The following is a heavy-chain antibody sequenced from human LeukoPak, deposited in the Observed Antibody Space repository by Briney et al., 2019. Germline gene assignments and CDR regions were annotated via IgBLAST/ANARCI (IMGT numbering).Heavy chain of an antibody. CDR2: IRYDGSNK. CDR1: GFTFSNYA. D-gene: IGHD3-10*01. CDR3: AKDTRGDYGWDFDY. Sequence: GGSLRLSCAASGFTFSNYAMHWVRHAPGKGLEGVAFIRYDGSNKYYADSVKGRFPISRNNSKNTPELQMNSLRAEDAAVYYCAKDTRGDYGWDFDYWGQGTLVTVSS. J-gene: IGHJ4*02. V-gene: IGHV3-30*02.